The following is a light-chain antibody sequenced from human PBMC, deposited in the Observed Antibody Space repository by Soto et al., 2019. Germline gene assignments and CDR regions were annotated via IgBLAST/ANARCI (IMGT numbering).Light chain of an antibody. V-gene: IGKV3-20*01. CDR3: QQFAGS. Sequence: EILLTQSPGTLSLSPGERATLSCRASQSASPSSLAWYQQRPGQSPRLLIYGASSRTTGIPDRFSGRGSGTDFTLIISRLEPEDFAVYYCQQFAGSFGGGTKVDIK. CDR1: QSASPSS. CDR2: GAS. J-gene: IGKJ4*02.